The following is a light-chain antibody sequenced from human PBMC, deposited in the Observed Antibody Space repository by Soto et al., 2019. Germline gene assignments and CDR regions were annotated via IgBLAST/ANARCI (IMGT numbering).Light chain of an antibody. CDR1: HSVSSNF. CDR2: GAP. Sequence: IVLAHSPGTLSFSPGERATLSCRASHSVSSNFLAWYQQKPGQAPRLLIYGAPTRATGIPDRFSGSGSGTDFTLTVSRLEPEDFAVYYCQQYGSSPMTFGQGTRLEI. CDR3: QQYGSSPMT. V-gene: IGKV3-20*01. J-gene: IGKJ5*01.